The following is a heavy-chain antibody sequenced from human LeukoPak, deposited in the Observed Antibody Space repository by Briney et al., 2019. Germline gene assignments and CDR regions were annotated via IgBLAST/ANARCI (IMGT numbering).Heavy chain of an antibody. CDR1: GFTFSTYS. CDR3: ARDRTMTGDRGIDY. J-gene: IGHJ4*02. CDR2: ISNSGYT. V-gene: IGHV3-21*01. Sequence: GGSLRLSCAASGFTFSTYSMNWVRQAPGKGLEWVSAISNSGYTYYADSLKGRVTISRDNAKSSLYLQMNSLRAEDTAVYYCARDRTMTGDRGIDYWGQGIPVTVSS. D-gene: IGHD3-22*01.